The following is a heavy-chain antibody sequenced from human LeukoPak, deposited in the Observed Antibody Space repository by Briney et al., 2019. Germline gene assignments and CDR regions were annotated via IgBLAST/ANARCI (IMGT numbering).Heavy chain of an antibody. Sequence: GGSLRLSCAASGFTFSSYWMSWVRQAPGKGLEWVANIKQDGSEKYYVDSVKGRFTISRDNAKNSLYLLMNSLRAEDTAVYYCARGFDFMITFGGVIAGTFDYWGQGTLVTVSS. CDR3: ARGFDFMITFGGVIAGTFDY. D-gene: IGHD3-16*02. V-gene: IGHV3-7*03. J-gene: IGHJ4*02. CDR1: GFTFSSYW. CDR2: IKQDGSEK.